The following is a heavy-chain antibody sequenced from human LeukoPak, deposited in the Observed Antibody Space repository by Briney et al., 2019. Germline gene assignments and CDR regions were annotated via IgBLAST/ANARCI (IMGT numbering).Heavy chain of an antibody. CDR3: AKVNDILTGYRDYYYGMDV. CDR2: ISGSGGST. J-gene: IGHJ6*02. V-gene: IGHV3-23*01. CDR1: GFTFSSYA. D-gene: IGHD3-9*01. Sequence: GGSLRLSCAASGFTFSSYAMSWVRQAPGKGLEWVSAISGSGGSTYYADSVKGRFTISRDNSKNTLYLQMNSLRAEDTAVYYCAKVNDILTGYRDYYYGMDVWGQGTTVTVSS.